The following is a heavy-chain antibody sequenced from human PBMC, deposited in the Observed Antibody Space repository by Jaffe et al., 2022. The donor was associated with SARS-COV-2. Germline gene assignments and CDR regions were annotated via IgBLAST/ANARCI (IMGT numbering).Heavy chain of an antibody. Sequence: QVQLQQWGAGLLKPSETLSLTCAVYGGSFSGYYWSWIRQPPGKGLEWIGEINHSGSTNYNPSLKSRVTISVDTSKNQFSLKLSSVTAADTAVYYCARDRSGGSCPLDYWGQGTLVTVSS. J-gene: IGHJ4*02. CDR1: GGSFSGYY. D-gene: IGHD2-15*01. V-gene: IGHV4-34*01. CDR3: ARDRSGGSCPLDY. CDR2: INHSGST.